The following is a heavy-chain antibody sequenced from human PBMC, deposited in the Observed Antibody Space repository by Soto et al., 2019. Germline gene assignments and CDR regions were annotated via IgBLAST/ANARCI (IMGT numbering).Heavy chain of an antibody. CDR2: IYHSGST. J-gene: IGHJ4*02. V-gene: IGHV4-4*02. D-gene: IGHD1-1*01. Sequence: QVQLQESGPGLVKPSGTLSLTCAVSGGSISSSNWWSWVRQPPGKGLEWIGEIYHSGSTNYNPSLKSRVTISVDKPTNPFSLKLSSVTAAATAVYYCARRVPSSGRDYWGQGTLVTVSS. CDR1: GGSISSSNW. CDR3: ARRVPSSGRDY.